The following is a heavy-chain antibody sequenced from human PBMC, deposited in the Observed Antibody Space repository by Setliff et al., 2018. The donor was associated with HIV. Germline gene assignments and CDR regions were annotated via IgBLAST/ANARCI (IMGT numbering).Heavy chain of an antibody. D-gene: IGHD3-22*01. V-gene: IGHV3-23*01. CDR1: GFSFSTYG. J-gene: IGHJ4*02. Sequence: PGGSLRLSCVASGFSFSTYGLCWVRQAPGEGLEWVSCISGRGDITYYADSLKGRFTISRDNPKNTLYLQMNSLRAEDTAEYYCAKELAASGLGYFDSWGRGILVTVSS. CDR2: ISGRGDIT. CDR3: AKELAASGLGYFDS.